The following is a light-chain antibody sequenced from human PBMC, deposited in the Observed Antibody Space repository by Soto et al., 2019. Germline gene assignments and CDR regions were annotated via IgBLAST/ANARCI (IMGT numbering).Light chain of an antibody. V-gene: IGKV1-39*01. CDR3: QQSYSTLT. J-gene: IGKJ4*01. CDR2: AAS. CDR1: QSVLHRSNGNNY. Sequence: DIVMTQSPDSLSVSLGERATIKCRSSQSVLHRSNGNNYIAWYQQKPGKAPKLLIYAASSLQSGVPSRFSGSGSGTDFTLTISSLQPEDFATYYCQQSYSTLTFGGGTKVEIK.